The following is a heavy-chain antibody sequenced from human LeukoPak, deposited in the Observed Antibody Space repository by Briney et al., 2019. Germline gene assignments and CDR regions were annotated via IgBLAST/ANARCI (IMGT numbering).Heavy chain of an antibody. CDR2: ISAYNGNT. J-gene: IGHJ4*02. CDR3: ARDWCSSTSCHNGDY. CDR1: GYTFTSYG. D-gene: IGHD2-2*02. V-gene: IGHV1-18*01. Sequence: ASVKVSCKASGYTFTSYGISWVRQAPGQGLGWMGWISAYNGNTNYAQKLQGRVTMTTDTSTSTAYMELRSLRSDDTAVYYCARDWCSSTSCHNGDYWGQGTLVTVSS.